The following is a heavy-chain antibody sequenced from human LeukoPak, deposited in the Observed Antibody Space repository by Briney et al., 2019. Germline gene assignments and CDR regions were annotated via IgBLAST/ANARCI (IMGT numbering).Heavy chain of an antibody. CDR3: ARAIAAAGTPHSWFDP. D-gene: IGHD6-13*01. J-gene: IGHJ5*02. CDR1: GFTFSSYS. CDR2: ISSSGSTI. Sequence: GGSLRLSCAASGFTFSSYSMNWVRQAPGKGLEWVSYISSSGSTIYYADSVKGRFTISRDNAKNSLYLQMNSLRAEDTAVYCCARAIAAAGTPHSWFDPWGQGTLVTVSS. V-gene: IGHV3-48*04.